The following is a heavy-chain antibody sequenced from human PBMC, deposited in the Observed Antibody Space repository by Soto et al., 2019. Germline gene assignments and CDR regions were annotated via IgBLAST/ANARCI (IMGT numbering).Heavy chain of an antibody. D-gene: IGHD3-10*01. CDR3: ARGIGDYYGSGSPRGAWFDP. V-gene: IGHV1-3*01. Sequence: VSVKVSCKASGYAFTIYAMHWVRQAPGQRLEWMGWINADNGNTKYAQKLQGRVTMTTDTSTSTAYMELRSLRSDDTAVYYCARGIGDYYGSGSPRGAWFDPWGQGTLVTVSS. CDR2: INADNGNT. J-gene: IGHJ5*02. CDR1: GYAFTIYA.